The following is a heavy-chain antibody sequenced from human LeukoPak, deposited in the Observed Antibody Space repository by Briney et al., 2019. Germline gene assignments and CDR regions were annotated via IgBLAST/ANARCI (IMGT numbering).Heavy chain of an antibody. V-gene: IGHV3-21*01. CDR2: ISSSSSSI. CDR1: RFTFSSYS. J-gene: IGHJ4*02. CDR3: ALQKGWWLSDY. Sequence: GGSLRLSCAASRFTFSSYSMNWVRQAPGEGLEWVSSISSSSSSIYYAVSVKGRFTISRDNAKNSLYLQMNSLRAEDTAVYYCALQKGWWLSDYWGQGTLVTVSS. D-gene: IGHD3-22*01.